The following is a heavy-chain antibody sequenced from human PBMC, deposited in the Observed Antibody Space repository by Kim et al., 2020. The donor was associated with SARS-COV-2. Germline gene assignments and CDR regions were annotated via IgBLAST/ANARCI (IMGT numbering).Heavy chain of an antibody. J-gene: IGHJ4*01. CDR1: GFTFSPYA. D-gene: IGHD3-16*01. CDR3: ARLPDPLRYINY. CDR2: ISGSSSST. V-gene: IGHV3-23*01. Sequence: GGSLRLSCAASGFTFSPYAMSWVRQAPGKWLACVSTISGSSSSTYYADSVKGRFTISRDNSKNTVSLQMNNLRAEDTAVYYCARLPDPLRYINYWGHGTLVTVSS.